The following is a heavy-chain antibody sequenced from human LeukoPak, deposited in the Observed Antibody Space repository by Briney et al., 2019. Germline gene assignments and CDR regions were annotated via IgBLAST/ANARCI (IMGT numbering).Heavy chain of an antibody. CDR1: GFTFSNYN. CDR3: ARSPNYKGYFDY. V-gene: IGHV3-21*01. D-gene: IGHD3-10*01. Sequence: GGSLRLSCVASGFTFSNYNMNWVRQAPGKVLEWVSFISSSSSYIYYADSVKGRFTISRDNAKNSLYLQMNSLRAEDTAVYYCARSPNYKGYFDYWGQGTLVTVSS. CDR2: ISSSSSYI. J-gene: IGHJ4*02.